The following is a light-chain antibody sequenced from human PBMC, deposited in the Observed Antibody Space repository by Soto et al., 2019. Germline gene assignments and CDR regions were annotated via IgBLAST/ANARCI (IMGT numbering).Light chain of an antibody. V-gene: IGKV1-27*01. CDR1: LPISNY. J-gene: IGKJ4*01. Sequence: IHMTHSPSSLSASVLYRVTITCLAGLPISNYLAWYQQKPGKIPNLLIYAASTLQAGVPSRFSGRRSGTEFTLTIAGLQPEDFATYYCQQYESYSPLTFGGGTKVDI. CDR2: AAS. CDR3: QQYESYSPLT.